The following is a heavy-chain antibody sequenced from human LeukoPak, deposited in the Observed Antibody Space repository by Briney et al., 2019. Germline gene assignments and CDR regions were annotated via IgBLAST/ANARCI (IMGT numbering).Heavy chain of an antibody. J-gene: IGHJ4*02. Sequence: NPSETLSLTCAVYGGSFSGYYWSWIRQPPGKGLEWIGEINHSGSTNYNPSLKSRVTISVDTSKNQFSLKLSSVTAADTAVYYCARVRIWLRGPDYWGQGTLVTVSS. CDR1: GGSFSGYY. D-gene: IGHD5-18*01. CDR3: ARVRIWLRGPDY. CDR2: INHSGST. V-gene: IGHV4-34*01.